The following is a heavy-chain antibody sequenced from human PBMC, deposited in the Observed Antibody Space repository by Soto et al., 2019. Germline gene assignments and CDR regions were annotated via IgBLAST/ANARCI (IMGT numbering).Heavy chain of an antibody. J-gene: IGHJ1*01. D-gene: IGHD3-16*01. V-gene: IGHV4-4*02. CDR1: GGSISSSNW. CDR3: AREASLGDAEYFQH. CDR2: IYHSGST. Sequence: QVQLQESGPGLVKPSGTLSLTCAVSGGSISSSNWWSWVRQPPGKGLEWIGEIYHSGSTNYNPSHQRRVTISVDKSKNQFALKLSSVTAADTAVYYCAREASLGDAEYFQHWGQGTLVTVSS.